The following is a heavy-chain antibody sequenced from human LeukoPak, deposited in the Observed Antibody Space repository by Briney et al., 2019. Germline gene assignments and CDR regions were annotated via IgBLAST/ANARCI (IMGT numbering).Heavy chain of an antibody. Sequence: NPGGSLRLACAASGFTFSSYGMNWVRQAPGKGLEWVSSISSSSSYIYYADSVKGRFTISRDNAKNSLYLQMNSLRAEDTAVYYCARVHGGGAYYMDVWGKGTTATVSS. CDR1: GFTFSSYG. D-gene: IGHD3-10*01. CDR3: ARVHGGGAYYMDV. CDR2: ISSSSSYI. V-gene: IGHV3-21*01. J-gene: IGHJ6*03.